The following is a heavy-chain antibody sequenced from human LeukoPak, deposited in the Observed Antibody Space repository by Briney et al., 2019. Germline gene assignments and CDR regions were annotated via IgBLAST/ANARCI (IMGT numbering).Heavy chain of an antibody. V-gene: IGHV3-23*01. CDR3: AKVSYYDSSGSPDY. Sequence: GGSLRLSCAASRFTVSSNYMSWVRQAPGKGLEWVSAISGSGGSTYYADSVKGRFTISRDNSKNTLYLQMNSLRAEDTAVYYCAKVSYYDSSGSPDYWGQGTLVTVSS. D-gene: IGHD3-22*01. CDR1: RFTVSSNY. J-gene: IGHJ4*02. CDR2: ISGSGGST.